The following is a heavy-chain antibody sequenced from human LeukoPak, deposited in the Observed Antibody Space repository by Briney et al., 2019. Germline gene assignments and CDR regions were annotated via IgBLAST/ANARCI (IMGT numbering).Heavy chain of an antibody. V-gene: IGHV1-2*02. Sequence: GASVKVSCKASGYTFTGYYMHWVRQAPGQGLEWMGWINPNSGDTNYAQKFQGRVTMTRDTSISTAYMELSRLRSDDTAVYYCARTYYYDSSGYYPNFDYWGQGTLVTVSS. J-gene: IGHJ4*02. CDR1: GYTFTGYY. D-gene: IGHD3-22*01. CDR3: ARTYYYDSSGYYPNFDY. CDR2: INPNSGDT.